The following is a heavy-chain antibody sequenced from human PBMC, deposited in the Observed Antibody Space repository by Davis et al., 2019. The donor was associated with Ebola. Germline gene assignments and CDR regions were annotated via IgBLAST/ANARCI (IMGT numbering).Heavy chain of an antibody. CDR1: GGTFSSYA. Sequence: AASVKVSCKASGGTFSSYAISWVRQAPGQGLEWMGGIIPIFGTANYAQKFQGRVTITADESTSTAYMELSSLRSEDTAVYYCARDLPYDILIGYGMDVWGQGTTVTVSS. V-gene: IGHV1-69*13. D-gene: IGHD3-9*01. CDR2: IIPIFGTA. CDR3: ARDLPYDILIGYGMDV. J-gene: IGHJ6*02.